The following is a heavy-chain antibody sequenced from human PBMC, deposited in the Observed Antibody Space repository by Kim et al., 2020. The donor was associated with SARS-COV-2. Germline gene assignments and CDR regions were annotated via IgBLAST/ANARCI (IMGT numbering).Heavy chain of an antibody. D-gene: IGHD1-1*01. V-gene: IGHV3-74*01. J-gene: IGHJ4*02. CDR3: ARWGATGLPY. CDR2: RNT. Sequence: RNTNYAGAVKDRFPISRDNAKNTLYMQLNRLGVDDAAVYYCARWGATGLPYWGRGTLVTVSS.